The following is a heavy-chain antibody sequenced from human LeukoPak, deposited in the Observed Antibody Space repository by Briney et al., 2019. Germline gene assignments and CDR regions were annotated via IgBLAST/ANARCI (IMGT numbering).Heavy chain of an antibody. CDR2: IRYDGNNK. D-gene: IGHD4-17*01. J-gene: IGHJ4*02. CDR3: ARDLGDSFDY. CDR1: GFTFSSYG. V-gene: IGHV3-30*02. Sequence: GGSLRLSCAASGFTFSSYGFNWARLAPGKGLEWVAFIRYDGNNKYYADSVKGRFIISRDKSKSTLYLQMNSLRGEDTAVYYCARDLGDSFDYWGQGTLVTVSS.